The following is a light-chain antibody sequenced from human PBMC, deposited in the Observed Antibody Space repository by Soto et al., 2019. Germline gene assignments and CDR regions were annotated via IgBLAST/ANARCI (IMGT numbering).Light chain of an antibody. V-gene: IGKV3-20*01. CDR1: QSVSSSY. J-gene: IGKJ1*01. CDR2: GAS. CDR3: QQYGSSPT. Sequence: EIVLTQSPGTVSLSPGERATLSCRASQSVSSSYLAWYQQKPGQAPRLLIYGASSRATGIPDRFSGSGSGTDFTLTISRLEPEDFAVYYCQQYGSSPTFDQGTKVDIK.